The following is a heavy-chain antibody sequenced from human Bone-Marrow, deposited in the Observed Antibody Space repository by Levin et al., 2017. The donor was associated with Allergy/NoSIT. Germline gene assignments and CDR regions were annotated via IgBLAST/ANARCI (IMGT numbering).Heavy chain of an antibody. V-gene: IGHV3-43*01. CDR1: GFTFDDYT. D-gene: IGHD2-15*01. CDR3: VRDGGYCSGGTCLGTFDI. J-gene: IGHJ3*02. CDR2: ISWDGTKT. Sequence: PGGSLRLSCAASGFTFDDYTMHWVRQAPGKGLEWVALISWDGTKTYYGDSVKGRFTISRDNSQNSLFLQMNGLRTEDTALYYCVRDGGYCSGGTCLGTFDIWGQGTVVTVSS.